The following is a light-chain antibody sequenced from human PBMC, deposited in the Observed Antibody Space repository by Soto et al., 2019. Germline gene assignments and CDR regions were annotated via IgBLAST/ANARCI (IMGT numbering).Light chain of an antibody. CDR1: QSVGNL. Sequence: DIQMTQSPSTLSASVGQRVTISCRANQSVGNLLAWYQQRPGRGPKLLIYDASSLESGVPSRFRGSGSGSEFTLTLTSLQPDDFATYYCQQYNTYSWTCGQGTKVEIK. CDR2: DAS. V-gene: IGKV1-5*01. CDR3: QQYNTYSWT. J-gene: IGKJ1*01.